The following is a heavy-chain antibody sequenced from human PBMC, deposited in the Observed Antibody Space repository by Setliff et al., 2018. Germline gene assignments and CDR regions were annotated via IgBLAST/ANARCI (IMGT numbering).Heavy chain of an antibody. CDR2: ISSSGITI. J-gene: IGHJ4*02. Sequence: GGSLRLSCAASGFTFSSYEMNWVRQAPGKGLEWVSYISSSGITIYYADSVKGRFTISRDNAKNSLYLQMNSLRAEDTAVYSCARARGYSYGPFDYWGQGTLVTISS. V-gene: IGHV3-48*03. CDR1: GFTFSSYE. D-gene: IGHD5-18*01. CDR3: ARARGYSYGPFDY.